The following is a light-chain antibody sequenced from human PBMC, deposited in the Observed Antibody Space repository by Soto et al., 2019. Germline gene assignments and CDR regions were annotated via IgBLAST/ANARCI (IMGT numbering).Light chain of an antibody. J-gene: IGKJ5*01. CDR3: QQYGSSPIT. V-gene: IGKV3D-20*01. Sequence: EIIFAQSPATLSLSRGDRATLSFGASQSVSSSYVAWYQHRPGLAPRLLIHDASSRATGIPDRFSGTKSGTDFTLTIRRLEPEDAAVYYCQQYGSSPITFGQGTRLE. CDR1: QSVSSSY. CDR2: DAS.